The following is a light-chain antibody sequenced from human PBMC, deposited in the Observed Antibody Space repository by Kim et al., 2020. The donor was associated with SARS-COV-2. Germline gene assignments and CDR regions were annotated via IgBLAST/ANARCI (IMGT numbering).Light chain of an antibody. CDR3: QQSYSTPPYS. CDR2: AAS. CDR1: QSISSY. J-gene: IGKJ2*03. V-gene: IGKV1-39*01. Sequence: ASVGDRVTITCRASQSISSYLNWYQQKPGKAPKLLIYAASSLQSGVPSRFSGSGSGTDFTLTINSLQPEDFATYYCQQSYSTPPYSFGQGTKLEI.